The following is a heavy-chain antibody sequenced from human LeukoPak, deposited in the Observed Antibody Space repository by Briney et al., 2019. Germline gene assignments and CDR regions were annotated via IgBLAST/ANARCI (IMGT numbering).Heavy chain of an antibody. V-gene: IGHV4-34*01. J-gene: IGHJ4*02. D-gene: IGHD3-16*02. Sequence: SETLPLTCAVYGGSFSDYYWSWIRQPPGKGLEWIGEINHSGTTNYSPSLKSRVSISVDTSKNQFSLKLNSVTAADAAMYYCASHYSSGSYRYTGSFDSWGQGMLVNVSS. CDR2: INHSGTT. CDR3: ASHYSSGSYRYTGSFDS. CDR1: GGSFSDYY.